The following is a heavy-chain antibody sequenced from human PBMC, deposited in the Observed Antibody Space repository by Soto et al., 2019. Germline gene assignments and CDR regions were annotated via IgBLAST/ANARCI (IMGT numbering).Heavy chain of an antibody. Sequence: PGESLKISCKASGYSFTTYWNGWVRQMPGKGLEWMGIIYPGDSDTRYSPSFQGQVTISADKSISTAYLQWSSLKASDSAMFYCARKDIAGNSVDFWGQGTLVTVSS. V-gene: IGHV5-51*01. CDR2: IYPGDSDT. D-gene: IGHD6-13*01. CDR3: ARKDIAGNSVDF. J-gene: IGHJ4*02. CDR1: GYSFTTYW.